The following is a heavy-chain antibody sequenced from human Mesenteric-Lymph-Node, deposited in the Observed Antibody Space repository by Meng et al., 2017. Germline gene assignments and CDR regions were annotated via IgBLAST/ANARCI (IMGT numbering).Heavy chain of an antibody. Sequence: ESLKISCQGSGYSFITYWIGWVRQMPGKGLEWMGIIYPGDSDTRYSPSFQGQVTISADKSISTAYLQWSSLKASDTAMYYCATTTVVQEDAFDIWGQGTMVTVSS. CDR3: ATTTVVQEDAFDI. V-gene: IGHV5-51*01. CDR1: GYSFITYW. J-gene: IGHJ3*02. CDR2: IYPGDSDT. D-gene: IGHD4-23*01.